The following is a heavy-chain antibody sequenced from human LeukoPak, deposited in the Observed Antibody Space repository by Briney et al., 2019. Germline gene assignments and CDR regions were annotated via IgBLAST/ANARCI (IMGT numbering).Heavy chain of an antibody. J-gene: IGHJ6*03. V-gene: IGHV1-69*06. CDR2: IIPIFGTA. Sequence: SVKVSCKASGGTFSSYAISWVRQAPGQGLGWMGGIIPIFGTANYAQKFQGRVTITADKSTSTAYMELSRLRSEDMAVYYCARETSQKGAHYMDVWGKGTTVTISS. D-gene: IGHD3-16*01. CDR3: ARETSQKGAHYMDV. CDR1: GGTFSSYA.